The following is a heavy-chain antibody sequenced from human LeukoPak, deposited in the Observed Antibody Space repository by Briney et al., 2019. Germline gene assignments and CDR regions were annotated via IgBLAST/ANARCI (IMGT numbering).Heavy chain of an antibody. CDR2: INSDGSST. D-gene: IGHD6-19*01. CDR3: ARMRVVAGTIGYGMDV. CDR1: GFTFSSYW. Sequence: AGGSLRLSCAASGFTFSSYWMHWVRQAPGKGLVWVSRINSDGSSTSYADSVKGRFTISRDNAKNTPYLQMNSLRAEDTAVYYCARMRVVAGTIGYGMDVWGQGTTVTVSS. V-gene: IGHV3-74*01. J-gene: IGHJ6*02.